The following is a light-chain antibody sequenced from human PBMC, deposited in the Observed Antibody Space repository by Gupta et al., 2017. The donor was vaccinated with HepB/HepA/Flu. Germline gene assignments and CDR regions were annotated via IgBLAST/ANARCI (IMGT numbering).Light chain of an antibody. J-gene: IGKJ2*01. V-gene: IGKV3-15*01. CDR2: GAF. CDR3: QQYNTWPPET. CDR1: QSVYID. Sequence: ELVLTQSRALLYLSPGDRATLSCGASQSVYIDLAWYQQKPGQAPRLLIYGAFTRATGIPARFSGSGSGIEFTLTISSLQSEDFAVYYCQQYNTWPPETIGQGTKLEIK.